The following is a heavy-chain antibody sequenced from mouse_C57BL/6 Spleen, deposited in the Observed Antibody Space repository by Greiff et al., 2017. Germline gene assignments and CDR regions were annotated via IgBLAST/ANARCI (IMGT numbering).Heavy chain of an antibody. CDR2: ISYSGST. CDR3: ASSYGYDGGFDY. D-gene: IGHD2-2*01. Sequence: EVQGVESGPGMVKPSQSLSLTCTVTGYSITSGYDWHWIRHFPGNKLEWMGYISYSGSTNYNPSLKSRISITHDTSKNHFFLKLNSVTTEDTATYYCASSYGYDGGFDYWGQGTTLTVSS. J-gene: IGHJ2*01. V-gene: IGHV3-1*01. CDR1: GYSITSGYD.